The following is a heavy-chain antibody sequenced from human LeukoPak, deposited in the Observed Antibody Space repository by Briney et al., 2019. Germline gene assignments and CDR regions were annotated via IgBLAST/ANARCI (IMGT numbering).Heavy chain of an antibody. J-gene: IGHJ4*02. D-gene: IGHD2-2*03. Sequence: GGSLRLSCVASGFTFSSHWMSWVRQAPGKGLEWVANINQGGSEKYFVDSVKGRFTISRDNAKNSLSLQMNSLRVEDTAVYYCARIDPESGYGFDYWGQGTLVTVSS. V-gene: IGHV3-7*01. CDR3: ARIDPESGYGFDY. CDR2: INQGGSEK. CDR1: GFTFSSHW.